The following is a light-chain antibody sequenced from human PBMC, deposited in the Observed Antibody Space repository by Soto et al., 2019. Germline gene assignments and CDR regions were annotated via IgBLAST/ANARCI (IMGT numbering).Light chain of an antibody. CDR3: QQVNYYQFT. J-gene: IGKJ4*01. CDR2: AAV. V-gene: IGKV1-9*01. Sequence: DIHLTQSPSLLSASVGDRVTITCRASQGISQYVAWYQQKPGKAPKLLIYAAVVLQGGIPSRFSGSGSATEFILTISGLQPEDFATYYCQQVNYYQFTFGGGTRVEIK. CDR1: QGISQY.